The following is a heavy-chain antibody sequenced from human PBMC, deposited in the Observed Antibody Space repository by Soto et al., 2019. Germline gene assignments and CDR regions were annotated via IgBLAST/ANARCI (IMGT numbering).Heavy chain of an antibody. CDR3: AKGGLFVGPTILSMDV. J-gene: IGHJ6*02. CDR1: VSTCA. V-gene: IGHV3-23*01. Sequence: GALRVSCAASVSTCAMSWVRQAPWKGLEWVSGISVSGGSTNYAASVKCRFTISRDNYKNTPYLQMNSLRAEDTAVYYCAKGGLFVGPTILSMDVWGQGTTVTVSS. CDR2: ISVSGGST. D-gene: IGHD1-26*01.